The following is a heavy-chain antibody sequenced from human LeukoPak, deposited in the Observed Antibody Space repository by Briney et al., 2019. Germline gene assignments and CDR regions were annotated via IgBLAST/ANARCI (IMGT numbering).Heavy chain of an antibody. Sequence: PGGSLRLSCAASGFTFSSYWMSWVRQAPGKGLEWVANIKQDGSEKYYVGSVKGRFTISRDNAKNSLYLQMNSLRAEDTAVHYCASESYGDHDYWGQGTLVTVSS. CDR3: ASESYGDHDY. V-gene: IGHV3-7*01. CDR2: IKQDGSEK. CDR1: GFTFSSYW. J-gene: IGHJ4*02. D-gene: IGHD4-17*01.